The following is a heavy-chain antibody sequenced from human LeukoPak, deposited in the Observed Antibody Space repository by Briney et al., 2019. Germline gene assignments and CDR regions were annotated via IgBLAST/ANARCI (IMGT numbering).Heavy chain of an antibody. CDR1: GYTFTSYG. Sequence: GASVKVSCKASGYTFTSYGICWVRQAPGQGLEWMGWISAYNGNTNYAQKLQGRVTMTTDTSTSTAYMELRSLRSDDTAVYYCARDQVFLEWLLPIGYWGQGTLVTVSS. CDR3: ARDQVFLEWLLPIGY. CDR2: ISAYNGNT. J-gene: IGHJ4*02. D-gene: IGHD3-3*01. V-gene: IGHV1-18*01.